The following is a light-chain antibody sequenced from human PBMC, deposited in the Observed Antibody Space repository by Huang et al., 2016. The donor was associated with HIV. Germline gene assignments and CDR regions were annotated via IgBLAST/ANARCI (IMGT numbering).Light chain of an antibody. V-gene: IGKV2-30*02. CDR2: KVA. CDR3: MQGTHWPLT. J-gene: IGKJ4*01. Sequence: DVVMTQSPLSLPVTLGQPASISCRASQSLLHSDGNTYLIWLQQRPGHSPRRLMYKVANRDSEVPDRFSGSGSGSDFTLRISRVEPEDVGVYYCMQGTHWPLTFGGGTKVEIK. CDR1: QSLLHSDGNTY.